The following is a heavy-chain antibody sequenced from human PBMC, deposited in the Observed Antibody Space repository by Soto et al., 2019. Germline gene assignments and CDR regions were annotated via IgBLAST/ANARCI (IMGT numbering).Heavy chain of an antibody. CDR1: GGSFNDYY. V-gene: IGHV4-34*01. CDR2: INHTGHT. Sequence: SETLSLTCAVYGGSFNDYYWSWIRQPPGKGLEWIGEINHTGHTNYNPSLKSRVTISVDTSKNQFSLKLSSVTAADTAVYYCARSGHLIDYWGQGILVTLSS. CDR3: ARSGHLIDY. D-gene: IGHD3-10*01. J-gene: IGHJ4*02.